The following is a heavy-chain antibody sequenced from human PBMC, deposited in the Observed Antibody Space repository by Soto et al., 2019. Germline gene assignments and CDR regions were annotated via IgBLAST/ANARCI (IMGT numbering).Heavy chain of an antibody. V-gene: IGHV4-59*01. Sequence: SETLSLTCTVSGGTISSYYWSWIRQPPGRGLEWIGYIYYSGSTNYNPSLKSRVTISVDTSKNQFSLKLSSVTAADTAVYYCARLEPYSSGYQFDYWGQGTLVTVSS. CDR2: IYYSGST. D-gene: IGHD3-22*01. CDR1: GGTISSYY. J-gene: IGHJ4*02. CDR3: ARLEPYSSGYQFDY.